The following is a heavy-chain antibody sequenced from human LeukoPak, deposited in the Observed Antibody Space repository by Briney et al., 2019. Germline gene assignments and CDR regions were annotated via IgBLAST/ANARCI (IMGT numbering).Heavy chain of an antibody. J-gene: IGHJ4*02. CDR1: GGSISSGGYY. CDR3: ARGGGTTVPTYDY. Sequence: PSETLSLTCTVSGGSISSGGYYWSWIRQHPGKGLEWIGYIYYSGNTNYNPSLKSRVTISVDNSKTQFSLNLNSVTAADTAVYFCARGGGTTVPTYDYWGQGTLVTVSS. D-gene: IGHD4-17*01. V-gene: IGHV4-31*03. CDR2: IYYSGNT.